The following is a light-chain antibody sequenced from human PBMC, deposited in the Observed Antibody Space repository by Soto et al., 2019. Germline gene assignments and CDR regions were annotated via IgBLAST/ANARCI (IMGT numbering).Light chain of an antibody. CDR1: QSVSSY. Sequence: EVVLTQSPATLSLSPGEIATLSFSASQSVSSYLAWYQHKHGQAPRLLIYDASSRATGIPDRFSGSGSGTDFTLTISSLEPEDFAVYYCQQRGNWPLTFGGGTKVDIK. J-gene: IGKJ4*01. CDR2: DAS. V-gene: IGKV3-11*01. CDR3: QQRGNWPLT.